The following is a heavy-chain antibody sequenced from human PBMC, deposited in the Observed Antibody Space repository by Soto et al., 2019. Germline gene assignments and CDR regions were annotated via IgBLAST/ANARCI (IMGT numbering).Heavy chain of an antibody. Sequence: SETLSLTCTVSGGSISSYYWSWIRQPPGKGLEWIGYIYYSGSTNYNPSLKSRVTISVDTSKNQFSLKLSSVTAADTAVYYCARASLYDILIDWFDPWGQGTLVTVSS. V-gene: IGHV4-59*12. CDR1: GGSISSYY. D-gene: IGHD3-9*01. J-gene: IGHJ5*02. CDR3: ARASLYDILIDWFDP. CDR2: IYYSGST.